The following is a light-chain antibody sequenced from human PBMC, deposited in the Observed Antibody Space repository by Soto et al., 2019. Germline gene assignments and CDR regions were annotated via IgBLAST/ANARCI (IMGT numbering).Light chain of an antibody. V-gene: IGLV2-23*02. CDR2: EVF. CDR1: SSDVGSYNL. J-gene: IGLJ1*01. Sequence: QSALTQPASVSGSPGQSITISCTGPSSDVGSYNLVSWYQQYPGKAPKLIIFEVFKRPSGVSHRFSGSKSGNTASLTISGLQVEDEAEYFCFSFTTTSTHVFGTGTQLTVL. CDR3: FSFTTTSTHV.